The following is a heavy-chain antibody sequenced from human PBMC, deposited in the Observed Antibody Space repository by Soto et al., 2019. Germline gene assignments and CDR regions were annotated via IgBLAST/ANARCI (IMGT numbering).Heavy chain of an antibody. V-gene: IGHV1-46*01. Sequence: QVQLVQSGAEVKKSGAAVKISCKTSGFTFTNYYLHWVRQAPGQGLEWMGLINPAPGSTNYAEKSKDRVTMTGARSPKTIQMQLGRLRCEDRGVYYWARGAWPDYRREGALDLWGKETHIPVPS. J-gene: IGHJ5*02. CDR2: INPAPGST. CDR1: GFTFTNYY. D-gene: IGHD4-17*01. CDR3: ARGAWPDYRREGALDL.